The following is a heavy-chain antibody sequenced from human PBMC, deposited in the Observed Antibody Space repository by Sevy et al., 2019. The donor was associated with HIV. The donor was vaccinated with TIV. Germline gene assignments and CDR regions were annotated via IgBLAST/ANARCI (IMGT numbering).Heavy chain of an antibody. D-gene: IGHD2-15*01. Sequence: ASVKVSCKASGYTFTSYDINWVRQATGQGLEWMGWMNPNSGNTGYAQKFQGRVTMTRNTSISTAYMELSSLRSEDTAVYYCARGWRLDIVVVVAASDFDYWGQGTLVTVSS. J-gene: IGHJ4*02. CDR2: MNPNSGNT. CDR3: ARGWRLDIVVVVAASDFDY. V-gene: IGHV1-8*01. CDR1: GYTFTSYD.